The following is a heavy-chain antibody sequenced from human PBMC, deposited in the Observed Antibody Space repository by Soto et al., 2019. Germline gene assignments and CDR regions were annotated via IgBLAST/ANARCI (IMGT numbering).Heavy chain of an antibody. CDR1: GFTFSEYA. D-gene: IGHD2-15*01. V-gene: IGHV3-23*04. J-gene: IGHJ5*02. Sequence: EVQLVESGGGLVQPGGSLRLSCAASGFTFSEYAMSWVRQAPGKGLEWLSLISGTGVPTLYAGSVKGRFSVSRDNSKNTLFLEMTDLRVYDAVTYYCAKSFCSSSCCFFLWVDPWGPGTLVTVSS. CDR2: ISGTGVPT. CDR3: AKSFCSSSCCFFLWVDP.